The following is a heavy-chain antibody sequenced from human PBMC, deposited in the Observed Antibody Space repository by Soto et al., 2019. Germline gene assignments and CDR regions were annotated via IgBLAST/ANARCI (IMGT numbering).Heavy chain of an antibody. CDR1: GYSFTSYW. Sequence: GESLKISCKGSGYSFTSYWIGWVRQMPGKGLEWMGIIYPGDSDTRYSPSFQGQVTISADKSISTAYLQWSSLKASDTAMYYCARGYYYDSSGYRPFDYWGQGTLVTVSS. CDR3: ARGYYYDSSGYRPFDY. D-gene: IGHD3-22*01. CDR2: IYPGDSDT. J-gene: IGHJ4*02. V-gene: IGHV5-51*01.